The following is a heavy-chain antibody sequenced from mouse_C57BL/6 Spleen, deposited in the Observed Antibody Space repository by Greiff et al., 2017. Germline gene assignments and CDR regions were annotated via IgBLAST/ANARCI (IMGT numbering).Heavy chain of an antibody. J-gene: IGHJ4*01. CDR1: GYAFSSSW. V-gene: IGHV1-82*01. D-gene: IGHD1-1*01. CDR2: IYPGDGDT. CDR3: ARDYGSSYYAMDY. Sequence: VQVVESGPELVKPGASVKISCKASGYAFSSSWMNWVKQRPGKCLEWIGRIYPGDGDTNYNGKFKGKATLTADKSSSTAYMQLSSLTSEDSAVYFCARDYGSSYYAMDYWGQGTSVTVSS.